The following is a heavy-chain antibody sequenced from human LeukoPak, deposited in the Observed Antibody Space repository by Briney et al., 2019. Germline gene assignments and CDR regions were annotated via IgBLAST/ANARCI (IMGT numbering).Heavy chain of an antibody. V-gene: IGHV3-23*01. CDR1: GFTFSSYA. CDR2: ISGSGGST. J-gene: IGHJ4*02. D-gene: IGHD2-2*01. Sequence: GGSLRLSCAASGFTFSSYAMSWVRQAPGKGLEWVSAISGSGGSTYYADSVEGRFTISRDNSKNTLYLQMNSLRAEDTAVYYCAKVRNGYCSSTSCPFDYWGQGTLVTVSS. CDR3: AKVRNGYCSSTSCPFDY.